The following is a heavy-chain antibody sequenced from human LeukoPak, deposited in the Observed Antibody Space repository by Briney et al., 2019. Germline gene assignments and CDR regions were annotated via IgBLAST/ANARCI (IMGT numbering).Heavy chain of an antibody. D-gene: IGHD2-8*01. CDR1: GFNFNMFA. Sequence: GGSLRLSCTGSGFNFNMFALNWVRQAPGRGLEWVSGLSRGGGTTNYADSMKGRFTITRDKSKNMVFLQMNSLRPEDTAVYYCAKEQRIRHCAEGVGMEGYFFAYCGQGSLVTVSS. CDR3: AKEQRIRHCAEGVGMEGYFFAY. V-gene: IGHV3-23*01. J-gene: IGHJ4*01. CDR2: LSRGGGTT.